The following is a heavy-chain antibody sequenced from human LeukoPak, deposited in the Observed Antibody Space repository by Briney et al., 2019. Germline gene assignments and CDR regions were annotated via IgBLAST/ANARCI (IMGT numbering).Heavy chain of an antibody. CDR2: IYTSGST. J-gene: IGHJ5*02. Sequence: SETLSLTSTVSGRSISSYYWSWIRQPAGKGLEWIGRIYTSGSTNYNPSLKSRVTMSVDTSKNQFSLKLSSVTAADTAVYYCAGDNMVRGVIAFDPWGQGTLVTVSS. CDR1: GRSISSYY. CDR3: AGDNMVRGVIAFDP. D-gene: IGHD3-10*01. V-gene: IGHV4-4*07.